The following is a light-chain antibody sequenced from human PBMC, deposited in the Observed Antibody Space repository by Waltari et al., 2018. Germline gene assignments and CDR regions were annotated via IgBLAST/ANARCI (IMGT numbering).Light chain of an antibody. Sequence: EIVLTPSPGTLSSSPGERATLPCRASQSVSSSYLAWYQQKPGQAPRLLIYGASIRATGIPDRFSGSGSGTGFTLTISRLEPEDFAVYYCQQYGGSPYTFGQGTKLEIK. CDR3: QQYGGSPYT. J-gene: IGKJ2*01. CDR1: QSVSSSY. V-gene: IGKV3-20*01. CDR2: GAS.